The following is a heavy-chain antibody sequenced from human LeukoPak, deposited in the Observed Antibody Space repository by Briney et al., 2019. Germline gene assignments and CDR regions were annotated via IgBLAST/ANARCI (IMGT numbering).Heavy chain of an antibody. D-gene: IGHD3-22*01. CDR2: LYPGDSRT. CDR1: GYSFTNYW. Sequence: GESLKISCKGSGYSFTNYWIGWVRQMPGKGLEWMAILYPGDSRTTYSPSFQAQVTISVDNSVRTAYLQWRSLRAWDTALCYCYVDPGGYPGSWGQGTLVTVSS. CDR3: YVDPGGYPGS. V-gene: IGHV5-51*01. J-gene: IGHJ5*02.